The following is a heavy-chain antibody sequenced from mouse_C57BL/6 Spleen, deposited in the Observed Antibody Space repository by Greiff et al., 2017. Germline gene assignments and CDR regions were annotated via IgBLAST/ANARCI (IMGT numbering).Heavy chain of an antibody. D-gene: IGHD1-1*02. V-gene: IGHV7-3*01. CDR3: ARYKGGSLDY. J-gene: IGHJ2*01. Sequence: EVKVEESGGGLVQPGGSLSLSCAASGFTFTDYYMSWVRQPPGKALEWLGFIRNKANGYTTEYSASVKGRFTISRDNSQSILYLQMNALRAEDSATYYCARYKGGSLDYWGQGTTLTVSS. CDR1: GFTFTDYY. CDR2: IRNKANGYTT.